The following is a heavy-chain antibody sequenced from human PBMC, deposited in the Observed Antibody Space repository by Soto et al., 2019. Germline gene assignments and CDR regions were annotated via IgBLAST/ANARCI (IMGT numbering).Heavy chain of an antibody. CDR2: IKRKIDGEAT. J-gene: IGHJ6*02. Sequence: EVQLVESGGGLVKPGGSLRLSCAGSGFSFSNAWMNWVRQAPGKGLEWVGRIKRKIDGEATDYAAPVKGRFTVSRDDSKSALYLHMNCLNGDDTAVYYCTTGSVEGVWGQGTTVTVSS. CDR3: TTGSVEGV. V-gene: IGHV3-15*07. D-gene: IGHD2-15*01. CDR1: GFSFSNAW.